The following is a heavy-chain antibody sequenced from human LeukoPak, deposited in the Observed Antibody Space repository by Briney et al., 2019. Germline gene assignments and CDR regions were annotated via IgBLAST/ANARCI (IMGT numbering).Heavy chain of an antibody. CDR2: INPNSGGT. Sequence: ASVKVSCKTSGYTFTGRYVHWVRQAPGQGLEWMGWINPNSGGTNYAQKFQGRVTMTRDTSISTAYMELSRLRSDDTAVYYCARGVVITTTLDYWGQGTLVTVSS. V-gene: IGHV1-2*02. CDR3: ARGVVITTTLDY. J-gene: IGHJ4*02. D-gene: IGHD3-22*01. CDR1: GYTFTGRY.